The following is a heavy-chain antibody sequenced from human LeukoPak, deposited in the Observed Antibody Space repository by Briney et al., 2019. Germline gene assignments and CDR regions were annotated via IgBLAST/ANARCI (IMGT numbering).Heavy chain of an antibody. V-gene: IGHV3-30*04. J-gene: IGHJ4*02. D-gene: IGHD6-19*01. Sequence: GGSLRLPCAASGFTFSNYAMHWVRQTPGKGLEWVAVISYDGSNKYYADSVKGRFTISRDNSENTLYLQINSLRLEDSALYYCVRGSVAVAGPTDYWGQGTLVTVSA. CDR1: GFTFSNYA. CDR3: VRGSVAVAGPTDY. CDR2: ISYDGSNK.